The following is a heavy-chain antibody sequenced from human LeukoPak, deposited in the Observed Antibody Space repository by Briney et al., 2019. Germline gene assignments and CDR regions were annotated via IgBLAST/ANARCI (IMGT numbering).Heavy chain of an antibody. CDR2: ISTGGGTT. J-gene: IGHJ5*01. CDR3: AKDYSSNWFDS. CDR1: RFTFSNYA. V-gene: IGHV3-23*01. Sequence: GGSLRLSCAASRFTFSNYAMTWVRQAPGKGLEWVSVISTGGGTTDYADSVKGRFTISRDNSKNTLYLQMNSLRAEDTAVYYCAKDYSSNWFDSWGQGILLTVSS. D-gene: IGHD5-18*01.